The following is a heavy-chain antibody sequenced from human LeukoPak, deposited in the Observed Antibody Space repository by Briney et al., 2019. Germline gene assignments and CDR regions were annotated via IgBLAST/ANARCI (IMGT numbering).Heavy chain of an antibody. CDR2: INTNTGDT. CDR3: GTLDKGRVDY. Sequence: ASVKVSCKASGYTFTAHYIHWVRQAPGQGLEWVGWINTNTGDTNSAQKFQGRLSMTGDTSISTAYMDLSGLRFDDTAVYYCGTLDKGRVDYWGQGTLVTVSS. CDR1: GYTFTAHY. V-gene: IGHV1-2*02. J-gene: IGHJ4*02. D-gene: IGHD3-10*01.